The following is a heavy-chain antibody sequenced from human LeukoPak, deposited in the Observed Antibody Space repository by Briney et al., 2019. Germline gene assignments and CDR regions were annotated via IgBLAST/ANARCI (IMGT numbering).Heavy chain of an antibody. V-gene: IGHV3-48*01. D-gene: IGHD6-13*01. CDR2: ISSGRTE. Sequence: GGSLRLSCVATGFTFSMHSLNWVRQTPGKGLEWVSYISSGRTEFYADSVKGRFTISRDNAKNSLYLQMNSLRVEDTAVYYCAREPSSGSVSSWYPLDYWGQGTLVTVSS. J-gene: IGHJ4*02. CDR3: AREPSSGSVSSWYPLDY. CDR1: GFTFSMHS.